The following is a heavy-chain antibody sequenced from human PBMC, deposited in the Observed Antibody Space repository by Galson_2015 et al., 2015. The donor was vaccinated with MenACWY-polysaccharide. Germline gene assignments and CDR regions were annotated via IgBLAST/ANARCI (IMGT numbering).Heavy chain of an antibody. J-gene: IGHJ4*02. CDR2: INPYDRTT. D-gene: IGHD6-19*01. CDR3: AREMYSNGWAKNFDY. V-gene: IGHV1-46*01. Sequence: SVKVSCKASGFSFTAYYTHWVRQVPGQGLEWMGFINPYDRTTNYAQKFRGRVTVTRDTSTTTAYMELSSLTFEDTADYFCAREMYSNGWAKNFDYWGQGALVTVSS. CDR1: GFSFTAYY.